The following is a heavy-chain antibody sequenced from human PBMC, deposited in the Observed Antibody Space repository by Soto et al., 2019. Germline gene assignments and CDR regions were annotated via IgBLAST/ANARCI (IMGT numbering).Heavy chain of an antibody. CDR2: INHSGST. Sequence: SETLSLTCAVYGGSFSGYYWSWIRQPPGKGLEWIGEINHSGSTNYNPSLKSRVTISVDTSKNQFSLKLSSVTAADTAVYYCARGRYSSSLRFDYWGQGTLVTV. CDR3: ARGRYSSSLRFDY. CDR1: GGSFSGYY. J-gene: IGHJ4*02. D-gene: IGHD6-6*01. V-gene: IGHV4-34*01.